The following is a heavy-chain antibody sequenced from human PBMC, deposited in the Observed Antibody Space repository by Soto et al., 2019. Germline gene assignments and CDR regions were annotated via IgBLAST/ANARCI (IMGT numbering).Heavy chain of an antibody. Sequence: VQLVESGGGLVKPGGSLRLSCAASEFTFRSYSMNWVRQAPGKGLEWVSSISSGGSYIFYADSVKGRFTISRDNAKSSLYLQMNGLSAEDTAVYYCARTLRAVAGLDSFDIWGQGTMITVSS. D-gene: IGHD6-19*01. V-gene: IGHV3-21*01. CDR3: ARTLRAVAGLDSFDI. CDR1: EFTFRSYS. CDR2: ISSGGSYI. J-gene: IGHJ3*02.